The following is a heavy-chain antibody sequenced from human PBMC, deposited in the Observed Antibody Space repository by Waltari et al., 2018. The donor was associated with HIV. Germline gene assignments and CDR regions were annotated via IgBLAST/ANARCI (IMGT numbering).Heavy chain of an antibody. CDR3: TRDLSTYGHEFDY. J-gene: IGHJ4*02. Sequence: EVQLVESGGDLVQPGGSLRLSCAASGFNVRSYWMHWIRQIPGQGLVWVSHISTDGSDTSYLESVKGRFTISRDNAKNTLYLQMNSLRVEDTAIYYCTRDLSTYGHEFDYWGQGTLVTVAS. V-gene: IGHV3-74*01. D-gene: IGHD3-16*01. CDR2: ISTDGSDT. CDR1: GFNVRSYW.